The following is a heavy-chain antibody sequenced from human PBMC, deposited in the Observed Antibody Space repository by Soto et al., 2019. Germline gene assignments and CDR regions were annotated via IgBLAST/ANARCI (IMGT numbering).Heavy chain of an antibody. Sequence: QVQLQESGPGLVKPSETLSLTCTVSGGSISSYYWSWIRQPPGKGLEWIGYIYFSGGTNYNPSLKSRVTISVDTSKNQFSLKLXSVXAADTAVYYCARESRSWYGSIWDYWGQGTLVTVSS. D-gene: IGHD6-13*01. J-gene: IGHJ4*02. CDR3: ARESRSWYGSIWDY. CDR2: IYFSGGT. V-gene: IGHV4-59*12. CDR1: GGSISSYY.